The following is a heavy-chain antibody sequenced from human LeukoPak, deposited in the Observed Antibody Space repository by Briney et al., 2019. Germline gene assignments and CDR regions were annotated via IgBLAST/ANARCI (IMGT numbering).Heavy chain of an antibody. Sequence: ASVKVSCKASGGTFSSYAISWVRQAPGQGLEWMGGIIPIFGTANYAQKFQGRVTITADESTSTAYMELSSLRSEDTAVYYCARSTSRREDYDFWSGYLATTPYYFDYWGQGTLVTVSS. CDR1: GGTFSSYA. V-gene: IGHV1-69*13. J-gene: IGHJ4*02. CDR3: ARSTSRREDYDFWSGYLATTPYYFDY. CDR2: IIPIFGTA. D-gene: IGHD3-3*01.